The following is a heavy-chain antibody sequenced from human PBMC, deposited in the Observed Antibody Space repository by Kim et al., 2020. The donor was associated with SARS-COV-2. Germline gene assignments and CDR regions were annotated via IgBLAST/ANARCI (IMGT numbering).Heavy chain of an antibody. D-gene: IGHD2-15*01. CDR2: ISAYNGNT. J-gene: IGHJ4*02. V-gene: IGHV1-18*01. CDR1: GYTFTSYG. Sequence: ASVKVSCKASGYTFTSYGISWVRQAPGQGLEWMGWISAYNGNTNYAQKLQGRVTMTTDTSTSTAYMELRSLRSDDTAVYYCARGDIVVVVAAIQFDYWGQGTLVTVSS. CDR3: ARGDIVVVVAAIQFDY.